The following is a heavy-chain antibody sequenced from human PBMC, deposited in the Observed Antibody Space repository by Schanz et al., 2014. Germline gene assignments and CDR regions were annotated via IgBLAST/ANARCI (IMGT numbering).Heavy chain of an antibody. D-gene: IGHD3-16*01. CDR2: TRNRANNYFT. V-gene: IGHV3-72*01. J-gene: IGHJ6*02. Sequence: EVQLVEPGGGLVQPGGSLRLSCAASGFTFSAYYMDWVRQAPGKGLEWVGRTRNRANNYFTEYAASVKGRFTISRDDSKNSLYLQMSSLKSEDTALYYCTRVTISPGGPGLDVWGQGTTVTVSS. CDR3: TRVTISPGGPGLDV. CDR1: GFTFSAYY.